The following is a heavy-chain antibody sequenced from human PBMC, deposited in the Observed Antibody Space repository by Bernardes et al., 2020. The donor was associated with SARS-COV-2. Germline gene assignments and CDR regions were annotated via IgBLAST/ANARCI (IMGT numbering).Heavy chain of an antibody. CDR3: AHTNFFTIVRGVFMSGGFDP. Sequence: SGPTLVKPTQTLTLTCTFSGFSLDTSGAGVGWIRQSPGKALEWLALIYSNDDKRYSPSLKSRLTISKDTSNSQVVLTMTNMDPVDTATYYCAHTNFFTIVRGVFMSGGFDPWGQGTLVTVSS. CDR1: GFSLDTSGAG. V-gene: IGHV2-5*01. J-gene: IGHJ5*02. D-gene: IGHD3-10*01. CDR2: IYSNDDK.